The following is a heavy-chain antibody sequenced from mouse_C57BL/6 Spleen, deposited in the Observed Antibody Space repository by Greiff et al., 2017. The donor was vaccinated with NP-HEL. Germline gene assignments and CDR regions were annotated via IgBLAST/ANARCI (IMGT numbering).Heavy chain of an antibody. J-gene: IGHJ2*01. Sequence: EVKLMESGGGLVQPKGSLKLSCAASGFSFNTYAMNWVRQAPGKGLEWVARIRSKSNNYATYYADSVKDRFTISRDDSESMLYLQMNNLKTEDTAMYYCVRQGYGSSYGYFDYWGQGTTLTVSS. CDR1: GFSFNTYA. D-gene: IGHD1-1*01. CDR2: IRSKSNNYAT. V-gene: IGHV10-1*01. CDR3: VRQGYGSSYGYFDY.